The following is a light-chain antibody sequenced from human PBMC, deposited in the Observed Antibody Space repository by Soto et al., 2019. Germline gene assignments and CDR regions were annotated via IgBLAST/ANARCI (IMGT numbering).Light chain of an antibody. CDR1: QSVDSN. Sequence: EIVMTQSPGTLSVSTGEGATLSCRASQSVDSNLAWYQQKPGQAPRLLIYGASTRATGIPDRFRGSGSGTEFTLTISSLQSEDFAVYYCQQYGSSLGVTFGGGTKVEIK. V-gene: IGKV3D-15*01. CDR3: QQYGSSLGVT. J-gene: IGKJ4*01. CDR2: GAS.